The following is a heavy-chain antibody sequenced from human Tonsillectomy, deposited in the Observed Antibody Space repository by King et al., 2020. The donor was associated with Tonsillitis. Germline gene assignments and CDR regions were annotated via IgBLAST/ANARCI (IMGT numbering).Heavy chain of an antibody. V-gene: IGHV3-7*04. CDR2: IKEDGSEK. J-gene: IGHJ3*02. CDR3: AGEYDFWSHAFDI. Sequence: VQLVESGGGLVQPGGSLRLSCAASGFTFTNYWMSWVRQAPGKGLEWVANIKEDGSEKNYVDSVKGRFTISRDNAKNSLYLQMNSLRAADTAVYYCAGEYDFWSHAFDIWGQGTMVTVSS. CDR1: GFTFTNYW. D-gene: IGHD3-3*01.